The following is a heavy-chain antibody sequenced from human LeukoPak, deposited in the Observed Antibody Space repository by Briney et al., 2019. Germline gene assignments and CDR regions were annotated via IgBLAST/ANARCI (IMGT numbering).Heavy chain of an antibody. CDR2: INSDGSST. Sequence: GGSLRLSCAASGFTFSSYWMHWVRQAPGKGLVWVSRINSDGSSTSYADSVKGRFTISRDNAKNTLYLQMNSLRAEDTAVYYCARAGHDQWENWFDPWGQGTLVTVSS. CDR3: ARAGHDQWENWFDP. V-gene: IGHV3-74*01. D-gene: IGHD5-12*01. J-gene: IGHJ5*02. CDR1: GFTFSSYW.